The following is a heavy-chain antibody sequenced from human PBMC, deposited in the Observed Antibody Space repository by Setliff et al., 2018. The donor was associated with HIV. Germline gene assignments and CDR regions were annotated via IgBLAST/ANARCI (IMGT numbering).Heavy chain of an antibody. CDR3: ATDNGPSYSMDI. V-gene: IGHV3-15*01. Sequence: GSLRLSCVASGFTFNNAWMNWVRQAPGKGLEWLGRIKKSSDGGKTDDASPVKGRFTISRDDSKNTLYLQMNSLKIEDTAVYFYATDNGPSYSMDIWGQGTTVTVSS. CDR2: IKKSSDGGKT. J-gene: IGHJ6*02. D-gene: IGHD2-21*01. CDR1: GFTFNNAW.